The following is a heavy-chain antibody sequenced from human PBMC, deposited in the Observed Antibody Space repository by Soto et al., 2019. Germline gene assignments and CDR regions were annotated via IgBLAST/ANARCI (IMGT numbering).Heavy chain of an antibody. D-gene: IGHD2-2*01. CDR2: IYYSGST. CDR3: ARDYLDCSSTSCYNWFDP. J-gene: IGHJ5*02. V-gene: IGHV4-31*03. Sequence: SETLSLTCTVSGGSISSGGYYWSWIRQHPGKGLEWIGYIYYSGSTYYNPSLKSRVTISVDTSKNQFSLKLSSVTAADTAVYYCARDYLDCSSTSCYNWFDPWGQGTLVTVST. CDR1: GGSISSGGYY.